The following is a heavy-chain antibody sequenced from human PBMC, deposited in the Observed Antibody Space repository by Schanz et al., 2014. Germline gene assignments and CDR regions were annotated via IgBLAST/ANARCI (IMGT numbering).Heavy chain of an antibody. CDR2: VSRSTPDI. V-gene: IGHV3-48*01. J-gene: IGHJ4*02. D-gene: IGHD5-12*01. CDR1: RFTVTNAW. CDR3: ARDFHGYGPHLDY. Sequence: EVQLLESGGGLVQPGGSLRLSCAASRFTVTNAWMSWVRQAPGKGLEWVSYVSRSTPDIYYADSVKGRFTVSRDNSKNTLYLQLNSLRAEDTAVYYCARDFHGYGPHLDYWGQGSLVTVSS.